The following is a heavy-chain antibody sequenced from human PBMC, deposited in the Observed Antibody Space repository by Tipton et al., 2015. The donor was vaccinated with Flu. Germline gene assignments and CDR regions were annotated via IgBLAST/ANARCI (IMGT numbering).Heavy chain of an antibody. CDR2: IRSDETTE. V-gene: IGHV3-30*02. CDR1: GITFRTNG. CDR3: AKSGGFDS. D-gene: IGHD1-26*01. Sequence: SGITFRTNGMHWVRQAPGKGLEWVAHIRSDETTEYADSVKGRFTISRDNSKDMLYLQMNSLRAEDTAVFYCAKSGGFDSWNQGALVIVSS. J-gene: IGHJ4*02.